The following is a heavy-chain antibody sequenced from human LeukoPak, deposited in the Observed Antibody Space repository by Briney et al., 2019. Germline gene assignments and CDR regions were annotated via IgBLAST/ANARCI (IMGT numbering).Heavy chain of an antibody. V-gene: IGHV4-59*01. CDR2: VHYSGTT. J-gene: IGHJ4*02. CDR1: DGSITNYD. Sequence: SENLSLTCTVSDGSITNYDWSWVRQPPGKGLEFIGHVHYSGTTNYNPSLRSRVTISIDTSKQHFFLKLKSVTAADTAVYYCARGYGDFRAEGRYFHSWGQGTLVTVSS. D-gene: IGHD4-17*01. CDR3: ARGYGDFRAEGRYFHS.